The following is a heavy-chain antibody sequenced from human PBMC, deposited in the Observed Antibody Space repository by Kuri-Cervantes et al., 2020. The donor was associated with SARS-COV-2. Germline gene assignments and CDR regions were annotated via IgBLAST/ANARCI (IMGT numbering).Heavy chain of an antibody. V-gene: IGHV4-39*01. J-gene: IGHJ4*02. CDR2: IFYSGST. Sequence: SETLSLTCTVSNGSMKTTSYYWGWIRQPPGKGLEWLGTIFYSGSTYYNPSLKRRLTISVDTSKNQFSLKLSSVTAADTAVYYCARGRVLDYWGQGTLVTVSS. CDR1: NGSMKTTSYY. CDR3: ARGRVLDY.